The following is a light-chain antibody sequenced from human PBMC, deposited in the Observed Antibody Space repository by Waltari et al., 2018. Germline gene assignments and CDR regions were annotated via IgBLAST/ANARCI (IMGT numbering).Light chain of an antibody. J-gene: IGLJ1*01. CDR3: SSHTSSSTRV. Sequence: QSALTQPASVSGSPGQSITISCTGTSSDVGGYNYVSWYQQHPGKAPKLMIYVVSNRPSGVSNRFSGSKSGNPASLTISGLQAEDEADYYCSSHTSSSTRVFGTGTKVTVL. CDR2: VVS. CDR1: SSDVGGYNY. V-gene: IGLV2-14*03.